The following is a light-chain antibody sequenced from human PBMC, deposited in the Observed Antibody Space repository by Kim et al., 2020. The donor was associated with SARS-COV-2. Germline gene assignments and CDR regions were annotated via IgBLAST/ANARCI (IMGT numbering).Light chain of an antibody. V-gene: IGLV3-19*01. CDR2: GDK. CDR1: SLGGYY. CDR3: NSRDSSGNHVL. J-gene: IGLJ3*02. Sequence: SSELTQDPAVSVALGQTVTITCQGDSLGGYYASWFRQKSGQAPILVIYGDKNRPSGIPDRFSGSGSGNTASLTITGAQAEDEADYYCNSRDSSGNHVLFGGGTQLTVL.